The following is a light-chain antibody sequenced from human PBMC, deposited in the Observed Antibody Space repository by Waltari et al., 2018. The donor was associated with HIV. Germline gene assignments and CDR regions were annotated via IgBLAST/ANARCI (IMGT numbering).Light chain of an antibody. CDR1: SSDVGAYNY. CDR2: DVN. V-gene: IGLV2-11*01. J-gene: IGLJ2*01. Sequence: QSALTQPRSVSGSPGQSVTISCTGTSSDVGAYNYVSWYQHHPNKGPKLLIYDVNKGPSGVPDRFSGSKSGNTASLTISGLQAEDEADYYCCSYADTYFVLFGGRTKLTVL. CDR3: CSYADTYFVL.